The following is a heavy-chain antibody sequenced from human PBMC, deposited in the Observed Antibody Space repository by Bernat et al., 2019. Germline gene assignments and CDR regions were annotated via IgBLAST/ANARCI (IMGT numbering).Heavy chain of an antibody. CDR3: ARGHFCNSF. J-gene: IGHJ4*02. CDR2: VSHTGSA. Sequence: QVQLDQWGAGLLKPSETLSLTCAVYGGSFSGYYWTWIRQPPGKGLEWIGEVSHTGSANYNPSLKSRVTISVDTSMNQFSLRLTSVTAADTAVYYCARGHFCNSFWGRGTPVTVSS. CDR1: GGSFSGYY. D-gene: IGHD2/OR15-2a*01. V-gene: IGHV4-34*01.